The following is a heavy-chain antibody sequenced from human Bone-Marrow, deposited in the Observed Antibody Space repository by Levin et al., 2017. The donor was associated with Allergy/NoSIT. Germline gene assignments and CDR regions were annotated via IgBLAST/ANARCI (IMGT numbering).Heavy chain of an antibody. CDR2: ISSSNSYI. CDR1: GFTFSSYS. D-gene: IGHD2-2*01. Sequence: GGSLRLSCAASGFTFSSYSMNWVRQAPGKGLEWVSSISSSNSYIFYADSVQGRFTISRDNAKNSLYLQMNSLRAEDTAVYYCARPLRRAAMGYYYYYDGMDVWGQGTTVTVSS. J-gene: IGHJ6*02. V-gene: IGHV3-21*01. CDR3: ARPLRRAAMGYYYYYDGMDV.